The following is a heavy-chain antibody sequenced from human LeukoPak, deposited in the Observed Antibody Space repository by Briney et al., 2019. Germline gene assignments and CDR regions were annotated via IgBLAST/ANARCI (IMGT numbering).Heavy chain of an antibody. V-gene: IGHV1-2*06. Sequence: GASVKVSCKASGYTFTGYYMHWVRQAPGQGLEWMGRIDPNSGGANYAQKFQGRVTMTRDTSISTAYMELSRLRSDDTAVYYCARAYSPYYDFWTGLFDYWGQGTLVTVSS. J-gene: IGHJ4*02. CDR1: GYTFTGYY. CDR3: ARAYSPYYDFWTGLFDY. CDR2: IDPNSGGA. D-gene: IGHD3-3*01.